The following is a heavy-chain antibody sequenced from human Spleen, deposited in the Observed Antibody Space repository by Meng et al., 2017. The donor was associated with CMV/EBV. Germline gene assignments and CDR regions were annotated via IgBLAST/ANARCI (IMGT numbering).Heavy chain of an antibody. V-gene: IGHV4-39*01. D-gene: IGHD3-3*01. J-gene: IGHJ4*02. CDR3: ATRLDFWSGYYYYFDY. CDR2: IYYSGST. Sequence: WVRQPPGKGLEWIGSIYYSGSTYYNPSLKSRVTISVDTSKNQFSLKLSSVTAADTAVYYCATRLDFWSGYYYYFDYWGQGTLVTVS.